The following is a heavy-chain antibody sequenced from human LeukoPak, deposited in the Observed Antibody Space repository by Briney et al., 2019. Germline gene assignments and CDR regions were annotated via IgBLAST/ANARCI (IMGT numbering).Heavy chain of an antibody. CDR2: IYYSGNT. CDR3: ARQTGSGLFILP. J-gene: IGHJ4*02. D-gene: IGHD3/OR15-3a*01. CDR1: GGSISSYY. V-gene: IGHV4-59*04. Sequence: MTSETLSLTCTVSGGSISSYYGSWMRQPPGEGLEWIGSIYYSGNTYYNASLKSQVSISIDTSKNQFSLRLTSVTAADTAVYYCARQTGSGLFILPGGQGTLVTVSS.